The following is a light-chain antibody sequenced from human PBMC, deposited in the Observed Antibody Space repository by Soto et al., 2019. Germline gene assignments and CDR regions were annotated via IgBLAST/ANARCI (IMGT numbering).Light chain of an antibody. CDR1: SSNIGAGYD. Sequence: QAVVTQPPSVSGAPGQRVTISCTGSSSNIGAGYDVHWYQQLPGTAPKLLISGNSNRPSGVPDRFSGSKSGTSASLAITGLRAEDEADYYCQSYDSSLSGYVVFGGGTKLTVL. J-gene: IGLJ2*01. CDR2: GNS. V-gene: IGLV1-40*01. CDR3: QSYDSSLSGYVV.